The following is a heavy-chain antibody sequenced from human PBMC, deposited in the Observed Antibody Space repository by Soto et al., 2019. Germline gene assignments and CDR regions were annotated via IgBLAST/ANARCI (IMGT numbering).Heavy chain of an antibody. CDR2: IYSGGST. V-gene: IGHV3-53*02. D-gene: IGHD5-18*01. CDR3: ALYSYGYQEEYYYYGMDV. Sequence: EVQLVETGGGLIQPGGSLRLSCAASGFTVSSNYMSWVRQAPGKGLEWVSVIYSGGSTYYADSVKGRFTISRDNSKNTLYLQMNSLRAEDTAVYYCALYSYGYQEEYYYYGMDVWGQGTTVTVSS. CDR1: GFTVSSNY. J-gene: IGHJ6*02.